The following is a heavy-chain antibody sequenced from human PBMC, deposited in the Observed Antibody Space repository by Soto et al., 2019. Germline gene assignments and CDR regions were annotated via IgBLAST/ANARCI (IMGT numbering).Heavy chain of an antibody. CDR2: IWYDGSNQ. V-gene: IGHV3-33*01. J-gene: IGHJ6*02. CDR3: ARDTYCGGDCYSRVNYYYYCMDV. CDR1: GFTFSSYG. D-gene: IGHD2-21*02. Sequence: GGSLRLSCAASGFTFSSYGMHWVRQAPGKGLEWVAVIWYDGSNQYSADSVKGRFTISRDNSKNTLYLQMNSLRAEDTAVYYCARDTYCGGDCYSRVNYYYYCMDVWGQGTTVTVSS.